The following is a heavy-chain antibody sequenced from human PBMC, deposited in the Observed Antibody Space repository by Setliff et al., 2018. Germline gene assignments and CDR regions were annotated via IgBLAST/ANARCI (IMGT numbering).Heavy chain of an antibody. CDR3: ARDPPTTNRRHAFDI. CDR1: GGSISSSSYY. CDR2: IYYSGST. Sequence: SETLSLTCTVSGGSISSSSYYWGWIRQPPGKGLEWIGSIYYSGSTYYNPSLKSRVTISVDTSKNQFSLTLSSVTAADTAVYYCARDPPTTNRRHAFDIWGQGTMVTVSS. J-gene: IGHJ3*02. V-gene: IGHV4-39*07. D-gene: IGHD4-17*01.